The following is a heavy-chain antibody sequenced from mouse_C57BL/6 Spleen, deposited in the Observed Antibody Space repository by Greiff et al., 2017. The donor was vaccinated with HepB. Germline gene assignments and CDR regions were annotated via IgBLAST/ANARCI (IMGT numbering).Heavy chain of an antibody. D-gene: IGHD2-4*01. Sequence: VQLQQSGPELVKPGASVKISCKASGYAFSSSWMNWVKQRPGKGLEWIGRIYPGDGDTNYNGKFKGKATLTADKSSSTAYMQLSSLTSEDSAVYSCARSGYYDYLDYWGQGTPLTVSS. CDR2: IYPGDGDT. CDR3: ARSGYYDYLDY. CDR1: GYAFSSSW. J-gene: IGHJ2*01. V-gene: IGHV1-82*01.